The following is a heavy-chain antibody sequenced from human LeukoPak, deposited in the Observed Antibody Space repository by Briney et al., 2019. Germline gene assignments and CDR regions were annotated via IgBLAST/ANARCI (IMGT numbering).Heavy chain of an antibody. V-gene: IGHV3-21*01. CDR1: GFTFSSYS. CDR2: ISSRSSYI. CDR3: ARDLSPDIVVVVAAQLSAYYGMDV. Sequence: GGSLRLSCAASGFTFSSYSMNWVRQAPGKGLEWVSSISSRSSYIYYADSVKGRFTIYRKNAKKSLYRQRNSQRAEDTAVYYCARDLSPDIVVVVAAQLSAYYGMDVWGQGTTVTVSS. D-gene: IGHD2-15*01. J-gene: IGHJ6*02.